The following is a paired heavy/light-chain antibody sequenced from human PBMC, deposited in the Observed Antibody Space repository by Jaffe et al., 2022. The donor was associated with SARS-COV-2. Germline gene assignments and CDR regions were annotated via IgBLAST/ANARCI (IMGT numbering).Light chain of an antibody. CDR3: LLSYSGVRYV. CDR1: TGAVTSGHY. V-gene: IGLV7-46*01. CDR2: DTS. Sequence: QAVVTQEPSLTVSPGGTVTLTCGSSTGAVTSGHYPYWFQQKPGQAPRTLIYDTSNKHSWTPARFSGSLLGGKAALTLSGAQPEDEAEYYCLLSYSGVRYVIGTGTKVTVL. J-gene: IGLJ1*01.
Heavy chain of an antibody. J-gene: IGHJ6*02. CDR1: GFTFSSFA. D-gene: IGHD3-3*01. CDR3: AGGFGAPSGVDMDV. V-gene: IGHV3-48*02. CDR2: ISRSSSII. Sequence: EVQLVESGGGLVQPGGSLRLSCAASGFTFSSFAMNWVRQAPGKGLEWVSYISRSSSIIYYADSVKGRFTISRDNGMNSLYLQMNSLRDEDTAVYYCAGGFGAPSGVDMDVWGQGTTVTVSS.